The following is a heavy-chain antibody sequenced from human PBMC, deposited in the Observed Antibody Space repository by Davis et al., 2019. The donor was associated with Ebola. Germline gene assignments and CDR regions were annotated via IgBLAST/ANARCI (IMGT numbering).Heavy chain of an antibody. V-gene: IGHV3-73*01. CDR2: IRSKANSYAT. J-gene: IGHJ4*02. CDR3: TRQVSGLGIGY. CDR1: GFTFSGSA. D-gene: IGHD7-27*01. Sequence: PGGSLRLSCAASGFTFSGSAMHWVRQASGKGLEWVGRIRSKANSYATAYAASVKGRFTISRDDSKNTAYLQMNSLKTEDTAVYYCTRQVSGLGIGYWGQGTLVTVSS.